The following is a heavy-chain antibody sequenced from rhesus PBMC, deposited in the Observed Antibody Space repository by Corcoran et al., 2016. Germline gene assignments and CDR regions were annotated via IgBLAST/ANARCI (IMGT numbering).Heavy chain of an antibody. J-gene: IGHJ4*01. CDR3: ARVGSGYYGGHFDY. D-gene: IGHD3-28*01. Sequence: QVQLQESGPGLVKPSETLSLTCAVSGGSFSGYYWGWIRQPPGKGLEWIGYISGSNGSTDYRPSLKSRGTISTDTTKNQFSLELSSVAAADTAVYYCARVGSGYYGGHFDYWGQGVLVTVSS. V-gene: IGHV4-165*01. CDR1: GGSFSGYY. CDR2: ISGSNGST.